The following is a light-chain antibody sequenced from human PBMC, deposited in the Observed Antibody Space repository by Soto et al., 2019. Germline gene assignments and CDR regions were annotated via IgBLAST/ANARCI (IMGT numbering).Light chain of an antibody. CDR2: GAS. Sequence: EIVLTQSPGTLSLSPGERATLSCRASQSVRSSYLAWYQQKPGQAPRLLIYGASSRATGIPDRFSGSGSGTEFTLTISRLEPEDFAVYYCQLYVNSPGYTFGQGTKLEIK. V-gene: IGKV3-20*01. J-gene: IGKJ2*01. CDR3: QLYVNSPGYT. CDR1: QSVRSSY.